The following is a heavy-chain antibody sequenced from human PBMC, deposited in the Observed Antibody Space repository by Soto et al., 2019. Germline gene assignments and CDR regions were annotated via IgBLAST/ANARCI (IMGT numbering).Heavy chain of an antibody. V-gene: IGHV1-18*01. D-gene: IGHD3-9*01. Sequence: ASVKVSCKASGYTFTSYGISWVRQAPGQGLEWMGWISAYNGNTNYAQKLQGRVTMTTDTSTSTAYMELRSLRSDDTAVYYCASVPDIFNVAYCWYYGLDFWGQGTTVTVSS. CDR3: ASVPDIFNVAYCWYYGLDF. CDR2: ISAYNGNT. CDR1: GYTFTSYG. J-gene: IGHJ6*02.